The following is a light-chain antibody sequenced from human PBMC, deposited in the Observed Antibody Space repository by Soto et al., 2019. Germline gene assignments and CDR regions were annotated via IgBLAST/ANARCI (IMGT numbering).Light chain of an antibody. CDR3: QQRSNWPLT. CDR2: DAS. V-gene: IGKV3-11*01. Sequence: ETVLTQSPATLSLSPGERATLSCRASQSVRSYLAWYQQKPGQAPRLLIYDASNRATGIPARFSGSGSGTDFTLNISSLEPEDFAVYYCQQRSNWPLTFGQGTRLEIK. J-gene: IGKJ5*01. CDR1: QSVRSY.